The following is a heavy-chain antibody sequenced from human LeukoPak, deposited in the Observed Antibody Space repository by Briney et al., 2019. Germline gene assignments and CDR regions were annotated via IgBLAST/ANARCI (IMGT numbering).Heavy chain of an antibody. CDR1: GFTFRSHG. D-gene: IGHD3-16*01. CDR2: ISADGATE. Sequence: GRSLRLSCAAPGFTFRSHGMHWVRQAPGKGLEWVVVISADGATEYYADSVKGRFTISRDNSKNTGSLEMNSLREEDTAVYYCAREGAWGNWYFDLWGRGTLVTVSS. J-gene: IGHJ2*01. V-gene: IGHV3-30*03. CDR3: AREGAWGNWYFDL.